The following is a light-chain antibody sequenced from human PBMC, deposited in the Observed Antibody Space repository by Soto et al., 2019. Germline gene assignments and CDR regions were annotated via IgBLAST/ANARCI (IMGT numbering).Light chain of an antibody. CDR1: NSNIGNKY. Sequence: QSVLTQPPSASGTPGQRVTISCSGSNSNIGNKYVYWYQQLPGTAPKLLMYRNNHRPSWGPDRFSGSKSGPSASLAISGLRSEDEADYSCDAWDDGVGGPAFGGGTKVTVL. CDR2: RNN. CDR3: DAWDDGVGGPA. J-gene: IGLJ3*02. V-gene: IGLV1-47*01.